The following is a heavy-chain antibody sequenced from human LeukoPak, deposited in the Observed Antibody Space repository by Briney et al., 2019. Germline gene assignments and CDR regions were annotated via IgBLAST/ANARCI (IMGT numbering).Heavy chain of an antibody. V-gene: IGHV3-66*01. CDR2: IYTGGST. D-gene: IGHD4-23*01. CDR1: AFTVSSNY. CDR3: ARGATLRYGGAFDI. J-gene: IGHJ3*02. Sequence: PGGSLRLSSAAAAFTVSSNYMSWVRQAAREGLEWDSVIYTGGSTYMADSVRGGFTISRDNPKTTPYLQMNSLGAEDTAVYYCARGATLRYGGAFDIWGQETMVTVSS.